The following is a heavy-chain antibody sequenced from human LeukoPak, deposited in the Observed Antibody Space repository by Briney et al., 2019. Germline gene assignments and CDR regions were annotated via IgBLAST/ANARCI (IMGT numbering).Heavy chain of an antibody. J-gene: IGHJ4*02. Sequence: GGSLRLSCAASGFTFSSYAMSWVRQAPGKGLEWVSAISGSGGSTYYADSVKGRFIISRDNSKNTLYLQMNSLRAEDTAVYYCARRAGAYSHPYDYWGQGTLVTVSS. V-gene: IGHV3-23*01. CDR1: GFTFSSYA. D-gene: IGHD4/OR15-4a*01. CDR2: ISGSGGST. CDR3: ARRAGAYSHPYDY.